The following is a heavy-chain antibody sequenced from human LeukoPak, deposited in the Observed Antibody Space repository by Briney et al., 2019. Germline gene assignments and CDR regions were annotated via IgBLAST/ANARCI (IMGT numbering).Heavy chain of an antibody. CDR3: AKDMTTVTTSYFDY. D-gene: IGHD4-17*01. CDR1: GFTFSNYA. CDR2: ISGSGGST. V-gene: IGHV3-23*01. Sequence: GGSLRRSCAASGFTFSNYAMSWVRQAPGKGLEWVSGISGSGGSTYYADSVKGRFTISRDYSKNTLYLQMNSLRAEDTAVYYCAKDMTTVTTSYFDYWGQGTLVTVSS. J-gene: IGHJ4*02.